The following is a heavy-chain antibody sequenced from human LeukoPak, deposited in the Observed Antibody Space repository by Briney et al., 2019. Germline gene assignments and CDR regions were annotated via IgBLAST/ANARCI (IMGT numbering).Heavy chain of an antibody. J-gene: IGHJ4*02. CDR3: ARGLPYNSGTYRHSFHY. CDR2: ISYDGSNK. CDR1: GFTFSSYG. V-gene: IGHV3-30*03. D-gene: IGHD3-10*01. Sequence: HPGGSLRLSCAASGFTFSSYGMHWVRQAPGKGLEWVAVISYDGSNKYYADSVKGRFTISRDNSKNTLYLQMNSLRAEDTAVYYCARGLPYNSGTYRHSFHYWGQGTLVTVSS.